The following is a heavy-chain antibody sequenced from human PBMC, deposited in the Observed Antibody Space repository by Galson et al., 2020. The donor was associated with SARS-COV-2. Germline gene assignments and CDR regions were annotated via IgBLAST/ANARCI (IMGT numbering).Heavy chain of an antibody. Sequence: SETLSLTCGISGDSVSTNSAAWNWIRQSPSRGLEWLGRTYYRSKWNHDYALSLRSRITINPDTSKNQVSLHLNSVTPEDTAVYYCARDLAGYCSSNSCPGPIDLWGQGTLVTVSS. CDR2: TYYRSKWNH. V-gene: IGHV6-1*01. CDR3: ARDLAGYCSSNSCPGPIDL. D-gene: IGHD2-2*01. J-gene: IGHJ5*02. CDR1: GDSVSTNSAA.